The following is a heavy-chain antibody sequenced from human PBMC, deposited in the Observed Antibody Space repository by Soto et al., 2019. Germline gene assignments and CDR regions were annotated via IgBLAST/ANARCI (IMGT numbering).Heavy chain of an antibody. CDR1: GGTFSSYA. D-gene: IGHD6-6*01. CDR2: IIPIFGTA. J-gene: IGHJ6*02. Sequence: SVKVSCKASGGTFSSYAISWVRQAPGQGLEWMGGIIPIFGTANYAQKFQGRVTITADESTSTAYMELSSLRSEDTAVYYCARGTKQLVYYYYYGMDVWGQGTTVTVSS. V-gene: IGHV1-69*13. CDR3: ARGTKQLVYYYYYGMDV.